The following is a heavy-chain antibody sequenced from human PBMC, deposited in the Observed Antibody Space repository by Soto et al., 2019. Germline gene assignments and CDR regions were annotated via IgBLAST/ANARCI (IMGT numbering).Heavy chain of an antibody. V-gene: IGHV3-21*01. CDR3: ARVLVGEEVVLHYYYMDV. D-gene: IGHD2-8*02. J-gene: IGHJ6*03. CDR1: GLTWNSYS. CDR2: ISSSSSYI. Sequence: SLRLSCAASGLTWNSYSRNWVRQDPGKGLEWVSSISSSSSYIYYADSVKGRFTISRDNAKNSLYLQMNSLRAEDTAVYYFARVLVGEEVVLHYYYMDVWGKGITVTVSS.